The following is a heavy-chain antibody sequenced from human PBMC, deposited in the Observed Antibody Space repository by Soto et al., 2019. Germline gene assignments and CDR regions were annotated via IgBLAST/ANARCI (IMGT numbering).Heavy chain of an antibody. CDR2: IYYSGST. CDR3: ASHYYGSGSYRDY. V-gene: IGHV4-59*01. CDR1: GGSISSYY. D-gene: IGHD3-10*01. J-gene: IGHJ4*02. Sequence: QVQLQESGPGLVKPSETLSLTCTVSGGSISSYYWSWIRQPPGKGLEWIGYIYYSGSTNYNPSLKSRVTISVDTSKNQFSLKLSSVTAADTALYYCASHYYGSGSYRDYWGQVTLVTVSS.